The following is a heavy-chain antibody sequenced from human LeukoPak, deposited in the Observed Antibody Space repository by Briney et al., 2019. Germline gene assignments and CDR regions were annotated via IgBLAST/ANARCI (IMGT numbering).Heavy chain of an antibody. CDR3: ARDRGWA. CDR1: GYTFASFG. J-gene: IGHJ5*02. V-gene: IGHV1-18*01. Sequence: ASVKVSCKASGYTFASFGVIWVRQAPGQGLEWMGWITVKTGDTNYAQKFQDRVTMTTDTSTSTAYMELRSLRSDDTAVYYCARDRGWAWGQGTLVTVSS. CDR2: ITVKTGDT. D-gene: IGHD3-10*01.